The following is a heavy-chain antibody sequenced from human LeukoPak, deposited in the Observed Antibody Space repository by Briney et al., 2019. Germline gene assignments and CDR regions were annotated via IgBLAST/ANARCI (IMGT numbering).Heavy chain of an antibody. Sequence: KPSQTLSLTCTVSGGSISSGDYYWSRIRQPPGKGLEWIAYMYYSGSTYYNPSLKSRVTMSADTSKNQLSLKLSSVTAADTAVYYCARPYYYDSRIDPWGQGILVTVSS. CDR2: MYYSGST. V-gene: IGHV4-30-4*01. D-gene: IGHD3-22*01. J-gene: IGHJ5*02. CDR1: GGSISSGDYY. CDR3: ARPYYYDSRIDP.